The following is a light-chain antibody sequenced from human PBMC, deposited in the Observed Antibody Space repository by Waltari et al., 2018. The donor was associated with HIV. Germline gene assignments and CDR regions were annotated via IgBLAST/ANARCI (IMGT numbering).Light chain of an antibody. Sequence: DIVMTQSPLSLPVRPGEPASIPCRSSQSLLHSNGYNYLDWYLQKPGQSPQLLIYLGSNRASGVPDRFSGSGSGTDFTLTISRVEAEDVGVYYCMQALQSPLAFGRGTKVEIK. CDR3: MQALQSPLA. V-gene: IGKV2-28*01. CDR2: LGS. CDR1: QSLLHSNGYNY. J-gene: IGKJ4*01.